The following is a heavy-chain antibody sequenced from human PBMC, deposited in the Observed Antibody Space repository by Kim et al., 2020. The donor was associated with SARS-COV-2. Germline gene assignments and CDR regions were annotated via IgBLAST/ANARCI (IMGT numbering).Heavy chain of an antibody. Sequence: SETLSLTCTVSGGSISSSSYYWGWIRQPPGKGLEWIGSIYYSGSTYYNPSLKSRVTISVDTYKNQFSLKLSSVTAADTAVYYCARHVALVYCGGDCYSFDYWGQGTLVTVSS. CDR2: IYYSGST. J-gene: IGHJ4*02. V-gene: IGHV4-39*01. D-gene: IGHD2-21*02. CDR3: ARHVALVYCGGDCYSFDY. CDR1: GGSISSSSYY.